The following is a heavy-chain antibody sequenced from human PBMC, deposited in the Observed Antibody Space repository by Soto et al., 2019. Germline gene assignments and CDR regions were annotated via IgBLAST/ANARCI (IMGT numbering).Heavy chain of an antibody. CDR2: IIPIFGTA. Sequence: QVQLVQSGAEVKKPGSSVKVSCKASGGTFSSYAISWVRQAPGQGLEWMGGIIPIFGTANYAQKFQGRVTITADESTSTAYMERSSLRSEDTAVYYCARVTRGSLGDINDYWGQGTLVTVSS. J-gene: IGHJ4*02. V-gene: IGHV1-69*01. CDR1: GGTFSSYA. D-gene: IGHD1-20*01. CDR3: ARVTRGSLGDINDY.